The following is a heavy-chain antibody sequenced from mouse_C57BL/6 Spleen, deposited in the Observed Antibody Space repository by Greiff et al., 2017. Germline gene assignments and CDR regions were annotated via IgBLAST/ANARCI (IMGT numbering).Heavy chain of an antibody. CDR1: GYTFTDYY. V-gene: IGHV1-26*01. CDR3: ARGADGYYYAMDY. CDR2: INPNNGGT. J-gene: IGHJ4*01. D-gene: IGHD2-3*01. Sequence: EVQLQQSGPELVKPGASVKISCKASGYTFTDYYMNWVKQSHGKSLEWIGDINPNNGGTSYNQKFKGKATLTVDKSSSTAYMELRSLTSEDSAVYYCARGADGYYYAMDYWGQGTSVTVSS.